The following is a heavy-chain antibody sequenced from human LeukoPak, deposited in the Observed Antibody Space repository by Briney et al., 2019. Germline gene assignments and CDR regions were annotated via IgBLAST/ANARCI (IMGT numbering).Heavy chain of an antibody. J-gene: IGHJ4*02. CDR3: ARARGYSGYDPLDY. V-gene: IGHV1-2*02. Sequence: ASVKVSCKASGYTFTDYFMNWVRQAPGQGLEWMGWINPKSGGTVYAQKFQGRVTMTRDTSISTAYMELSRLRSDDTAVYYCARARGYSGYDPLDYWGQGTLVTVSS. CDR1: GYTFTDYF. CDR2: INPKSGGT. D-gene: IGHD5-12*01.